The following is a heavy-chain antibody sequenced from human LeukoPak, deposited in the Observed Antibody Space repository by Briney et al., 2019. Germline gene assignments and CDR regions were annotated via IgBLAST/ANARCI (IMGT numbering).Heavy chain of an antibody. CDR1: GGTFSSYA. J-gene: IGHJ4*02. V-gene: IGHV1-69*13. Sequence: ASVKVSCKASGGTFSSYAISWVRQAPGQGLEWMGGIIPIFGTANYAQKFQGRVTITADESTSTAYMELSSLRSDDTAVYYCASQADFWSGIDYWGQGTLVTVSS. D-gene: IGHD3-3*01. CDR2: IIPIFGTA. CDR3: ASQADFWSGIDY.